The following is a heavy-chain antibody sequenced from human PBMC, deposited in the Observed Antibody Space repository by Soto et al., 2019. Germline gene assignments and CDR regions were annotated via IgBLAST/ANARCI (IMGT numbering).Heavy chain of an antibody. D-gene: IGHD3-10*01. V-gene: IGHV4-31*03. J-gene: IGHJ5*02. CDR3: ARDKGIAGLGPPVSWFRP. CDR1: GGSISRGGYY. CDR2: IYYSGST. Sequence: SSETLSLTCTVSGGSISRGGYYWSWIRQHPGKGLEWIGYIYYSGSTYYNPALKRRFTISVDTAKHQSSLKLSSVTAADTAVYYCARDKGIAGLGPPVSWFRPWGQGTRVPVTS.